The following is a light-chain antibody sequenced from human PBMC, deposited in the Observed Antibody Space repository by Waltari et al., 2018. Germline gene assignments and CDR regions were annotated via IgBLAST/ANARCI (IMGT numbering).Light chain of an antibody. CDR1: QSISSH. CDR3: QQYNNWLWT. CDR2: GAS. V-gene: IGKV3-15*01. J-gene: IGKJ1*01. Sequence: EIVLTQSPATLSVSLWERATLSCRASQSISSHLAWYQQKPGQAPRLLIFGASTRATGIPTRFSGSGSGTEFTLTISSLQSEDFAIYYCQQYNNWLWTFGQGTEVEIK.